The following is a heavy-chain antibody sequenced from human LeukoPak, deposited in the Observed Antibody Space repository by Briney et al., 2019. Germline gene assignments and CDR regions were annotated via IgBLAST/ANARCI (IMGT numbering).Heavy chain of an antibody. V-gene: IGHV3-23*01. D-gene: IGHD6-19*01. CDR1: GFTFSSYG. CDR2: ISGSGGST. Sequence: PGGSLRLSCAASGFTFSSYGMNWVRQAPGKGLEWVSSISGSGGSTYYADSVKGRFTISRDNSKNTLHLQMNSLRAEDTAVYYCAKELDRWLVSGCDYWGQGTLVTVSS. J-gene: IGHJ4*02. CDR3: AKELDRWLVSGCDY.